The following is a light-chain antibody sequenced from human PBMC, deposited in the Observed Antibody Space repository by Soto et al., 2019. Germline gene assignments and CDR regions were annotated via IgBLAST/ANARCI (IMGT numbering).Light chain of an antibody. CDR2: GAS. Sequence: EIVMTQSPATLSVSPWERATLSCRASQSVNINLAWYQQKPGQAPRLLIYGASTRATGIPARFSGSGSGTDFTLTISSLQSEDFAVYYCQHSDNWPLTFGGGTKVDIK. CDR1: QSVNIN. J-gene: IGKJ4*01. CDR3: QHSDNWPLT. V-gene: IGKV3-15*01.